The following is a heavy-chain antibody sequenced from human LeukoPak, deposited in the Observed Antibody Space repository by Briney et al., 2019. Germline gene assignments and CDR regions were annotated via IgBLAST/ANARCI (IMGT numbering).Heavy chain of an antibody. J-gene: IGHJ3*02. CDR2: IKSKTDGGTT. D-gene: IGHD6-19*01. Sequence: GGSLRFSCAASGFTFSNAWMSWVRQAPGKGLEWVGRIKSKTDGGTTDYAAPVKGRFTISRDDSKNTLYLRMNSLKTEDTAVYYCTTFSSGWYGAFDIWGQGTMVTVSS. CDR3: TTFSSGWYGAFDI. V-gene: IGHV3-15*01. CDR1: GFTFSNAW.